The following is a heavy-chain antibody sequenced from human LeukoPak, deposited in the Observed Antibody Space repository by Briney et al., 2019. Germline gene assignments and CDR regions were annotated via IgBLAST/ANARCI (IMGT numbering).Heavy chain of an antibody. CDR3: ARDALPYYDSSGYYKTHDAFDI. Sequence: PSETLSLTCTVSGGSFSSYYWSWVRQPPGKGLEWIGSIYYSGGTKYNPSLMSRLTISVDTSKNQFSLKLSSVTAADTAVYFCARDALPYYDSSGYYKTHDAFDIWGQGTMVSVSS. V-gene: IGHV4-59*01. CDR2: IYYSGGT. J-gene: IGHJ3*02. D-gene: IGHD3-22*01. CDR1: GGSFSSYY.